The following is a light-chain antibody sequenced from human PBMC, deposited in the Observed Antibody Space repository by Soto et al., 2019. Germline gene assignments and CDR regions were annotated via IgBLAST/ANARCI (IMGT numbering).Light chain of an antibody. CDR1: QIPLDREDRKIY. V-gene: IGKV2-40*01. CDR3: MQRLEFPLT. J-gene: IGKJ4*01. CDR2: TVS. Sequence: ILITQTPLSLPVTPGEPASISCRSRQIPLDREDRKIYLDWYVQKPGQSPQLLIYTVSYRDRGVPDRFSGIGSGTNFTLQISRVEADDVGVYYCMQRLEFPLTFGGGTKVDIK.